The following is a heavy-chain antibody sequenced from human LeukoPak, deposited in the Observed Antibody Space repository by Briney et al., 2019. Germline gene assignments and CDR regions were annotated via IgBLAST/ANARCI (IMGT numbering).Heavy chain of an antibody. Sequence: GGSLRLPCAASGFTFSSYAMSWVRQAPGKGLEWVSAISGSGGSTYYADSVKGRFTVSRDNSKNTLYLQMNSLRAEDTAVYYCASTTRGGTYYYYMDVWGKGTTVTISS. CDR2: ISGSGGST. D-gene: IGHD1-1*01. V-gene: IGHV3-23*01. J-gene: IGHJ6*03. CDR3: ASTTRGGTYYYYMDV. CDR1: GFTFSSYA.